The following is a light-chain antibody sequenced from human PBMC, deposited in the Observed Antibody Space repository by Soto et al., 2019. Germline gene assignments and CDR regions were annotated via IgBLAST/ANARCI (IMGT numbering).Light chain of an antibody. CDR3: QQYEKWPPSIT. V-gene: IGKV3-15*01. Sequence: EIVMTQSPATLSVYPGDRATLSCRAGQPLNNNVAWYQHKPGQAPRLLIYGASTRATGTSARFSGSGSGTEFTLTISSLQSEDFAVYYCQQYEKWPPSITFGQGTRPEIK. CDR2: GAS. CDR1: QPLNNN. J-gene: IGKJ5*01.